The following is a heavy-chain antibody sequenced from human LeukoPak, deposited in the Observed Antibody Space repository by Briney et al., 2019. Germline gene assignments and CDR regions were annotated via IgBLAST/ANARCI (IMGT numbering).Heavy chain of an antibody. CDR2: INPNSGGT. CDR1: GYTFTGYY. CDR3: ARGSYSSGSYNPLKFDY. J-gene: IGHJ4*02. Sequence: ASVKVSCKASGYTFTGYYMHWVRQAPGQGLEWMGWINPNSGGTNYAQKFQGRVTMTRDTSISTAYMELSRLRSDDTAVYYCARGSYSSGSYNPLKFDYWGQGTLVTVSS. D-gene: IGHD3-10*01. V-gene: IGHV1-2*02.